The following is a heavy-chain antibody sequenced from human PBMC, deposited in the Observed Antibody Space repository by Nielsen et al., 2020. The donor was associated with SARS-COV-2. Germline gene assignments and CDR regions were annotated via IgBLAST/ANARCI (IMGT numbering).Heavy chain of an antibody. CDR2: IHSRGAT. Sequence: SETLSLTCHVSGGSISTRNSYWGWIRQPPGKGLEWVGTIHSRGATYYNPSLRSRASISGDTSKNQFSLKLNSVTAADTAVYFCARPERLWGQGSLVIVSS. CDR1: GGSISTRNSY. V-gene: IGHV4-39*01. J-gene: IGHJ4*02. CDR3: ARPERL. D-gene: IGHD5-24*01.